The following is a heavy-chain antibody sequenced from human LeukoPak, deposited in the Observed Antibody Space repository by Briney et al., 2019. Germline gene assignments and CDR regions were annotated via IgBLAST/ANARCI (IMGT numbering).Heavy chain of an antibody. Sequence: PSETLSLTCTVSGGSISSSSYYWGWIRQPPGKGLEWIGSIYYSGSTYYNPSLKSRVTISVDTSKNQFSLKLSSVTAADTAVYYCARQLRGEYCKPPRCWFDPWGQGTLVTVSS. CDR1: GGSISSSSYY. CDR3: ARQLRGEYCKPPRCWFDP. V-gene: IGHV4-39*01. D-gene: IGHD2/OR15-2a*01. J-gene: IGHJ5*02. CDR2: IYYSGST.